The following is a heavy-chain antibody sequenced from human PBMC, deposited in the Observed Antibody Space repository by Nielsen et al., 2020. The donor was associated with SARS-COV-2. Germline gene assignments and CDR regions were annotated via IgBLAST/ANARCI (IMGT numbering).Heavy chain of an antibody. D-gene: IGHD2-21*02. Sequence: GESLKISCAASGFTFSSYAMSWVRQAPGKGLEWVSAISGSGGSTYYADSVKGRFTISRDNSKNTLYLQMNSLRAEDTAVYYCAKRGVVTAQRGGYWGQGTLVTVSS. V-gene: IGHV3-23*01. CDR2: ISGSGGST. CDR1: GFTFSSYA. CDR3: AKRGVVTAQRGGY. J-gene: IGHJ4*02.